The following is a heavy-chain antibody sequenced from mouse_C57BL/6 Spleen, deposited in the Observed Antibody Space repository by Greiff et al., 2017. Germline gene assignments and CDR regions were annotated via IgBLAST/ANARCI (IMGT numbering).Heavy chain of an antibody. CDR3: AKTAQALYFDY. Sequence: VHLVESGAELAKPGASVKLSCKASGYTFTSYWMHWVKQRPGQGLEWIGYINPSSGYTKYNQKFKDKATLTADKSSSTAYMQLSSLTYEDSAVYYCAKTAQALYFDYWGQGTTLTVSS. CDR2: INPSSGYT. V-gene: IGHV1-7*01. CDR1: GYTFTSYW. J-gene: IGHJ2*01. D-gene: IGHD3-2*02.